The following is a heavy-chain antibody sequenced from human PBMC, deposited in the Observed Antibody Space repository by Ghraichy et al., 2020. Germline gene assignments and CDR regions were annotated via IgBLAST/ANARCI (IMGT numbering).Heavy chain of an antibody. J-gene: IGHJ4*02. CDR2: ISYDGSNK. CDR3: ARGAAAGIFPPYFDY. D-gene: IGHD6-13*01. V-gene: IGHV3-30*04. Sequence: GESLNISCAASGFTFSSYAMHWVRQAPGKGLEWVAVISYDGSNKYYADSVKGRFTISRDNSKNTLYLQMNSLRAEDTAVYYCARGAAAGIFPPYFDYWGQGTLVTVSS. CDR1: GFTFSSYA.